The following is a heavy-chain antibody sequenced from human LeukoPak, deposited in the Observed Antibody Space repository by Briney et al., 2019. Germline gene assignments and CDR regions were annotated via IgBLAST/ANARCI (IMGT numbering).Heavy chain of an antibody. CDR2: VWYDGSNK. D-gene: IGHD6-19*01. V-gene: IGHV3-33*01. CDR1: GFTFSSYG. J-gene: IGHJ6*02. Sequence: PGGSLRLSCAASGFTFSSYGMHWVRQAPGKGLEWVAVVWYDGSNKYYADPVKGRFTISRDNSKNTLYLQMNSLRAEDTAVYYCARDGDSSGFYYYYGMDVWGQGTTVTVSS. CDR3: ARDGDSSGFYYYYGMDV.